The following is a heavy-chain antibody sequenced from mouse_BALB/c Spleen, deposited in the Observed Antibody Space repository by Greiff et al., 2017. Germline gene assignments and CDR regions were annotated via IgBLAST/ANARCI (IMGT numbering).Heavy chain of an antibody. Sequence: EVKVEESGGGLVQPGGSLKLSCAASGFTFSSYTMSWVRQTPEKRLEWVAYISNGGGSTYYPDTVKGRFTISRDNAKNTLYLQMSSLKSEDTAMYYCARQAGTRMDYWGQGTSVTVSS. J-gene: IGHJ4*01. D-gene: IGHD4-1*01. CDR1: GFTFSSYT. CDR3: ARQAGTRMDY. CDR2: ISNGGGST. V-gene: IGHV5-12-2*01.